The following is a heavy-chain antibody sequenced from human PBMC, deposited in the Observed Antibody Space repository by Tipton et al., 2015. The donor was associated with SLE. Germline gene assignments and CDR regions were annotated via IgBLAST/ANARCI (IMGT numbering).Heavy chain of an antibody. CDR2: ISFSGLT. V-gene: IGHV4-59*12. J-gene: IGHJ1*01. D-gene: IGHD6-13*01. CDR3: AREGSSCLFQH. CDR1: GGSISGYY. Sequence: TLSLTCTVSGGSISGYYWSWVRQPPGKGLEWIGYISFSGLTNYNPSVRSRVSTSMDTSKNQFSLKLSSVTAADTAVYYCAREGSSCLFQHWGQGTLVTVSS.